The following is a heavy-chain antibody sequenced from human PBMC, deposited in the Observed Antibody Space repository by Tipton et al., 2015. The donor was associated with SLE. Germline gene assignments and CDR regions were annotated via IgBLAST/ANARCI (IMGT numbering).Heavy chain of an antibody. CDR3: ARYPAHSDSSQDDYYYHGMDV. D-gene: IGHD2-15*01. CDR2: IRYDGSNK. CDR1: GLTFSSHG. V-gene: IGHV3-30*02. Sequence: SLRLSCAASGLTFSSHGMHWVRQAPGKGLEWVAFIRYDGSNKYYADSVKGRFTISRDNSKNTLYLQMNSLRSEDTAVYYCARYPAHSDSSQDDYYYHGMDVWGQGTTVTVTS. J-gene: IGHJ6*02.